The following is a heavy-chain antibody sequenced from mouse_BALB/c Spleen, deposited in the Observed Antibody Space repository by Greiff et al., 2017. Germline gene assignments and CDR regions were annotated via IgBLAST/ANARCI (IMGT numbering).Heavy chain of an antibody. V-gene: IGHV1S56*01. CDR1: GYTFTSYY. Sequence: QVQLKESGPELVKPGASVRISCKASGYTFTSYYIHWVKQRPGQGLEWIGWIYPGNVNTKYNEKFKGKATLTADKSSSTAYMQLSSLTSEDSAVYFCARQVPSTGHFDYWGQGTTLTVSS. CDR3: ARQVPSTGHFDY. CDR2: IYPGNVNT. D-gene: IGHD4-1*02. J-gene: IGHJ2*01.